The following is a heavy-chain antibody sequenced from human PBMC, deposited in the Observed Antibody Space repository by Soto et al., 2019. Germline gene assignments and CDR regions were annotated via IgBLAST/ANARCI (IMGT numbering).Heavy chain of an antibody. J-gene: IGHJ4*02. CDR2: IYWDDDK. V-gene: IGHV2-5*08. CDR3: AHRLPNNYGYNYFDY. D-gene: IGHD5-18*01. Sequence: TLSLTCTVSGGSISSYYWSWIRQPPGKGLEWLALIYWDDDKRYSPSLKSRLTITKDTSKNQVVLTMTNMDPVDTATYYCAHRLPNNYGYNYFDYWGQGTLVTVSS. CDR1: GGSISSYYW.